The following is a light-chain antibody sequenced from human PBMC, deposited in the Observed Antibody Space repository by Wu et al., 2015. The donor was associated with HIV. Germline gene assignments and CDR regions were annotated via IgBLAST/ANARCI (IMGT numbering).Light chain of an antibody. CDR1: RIVNTY. J-gene: IGKJ5*01. CDR3: QQRRNWPLT. V-gene: IGKV3-11*01. Sequence: SPGETSHPLLQGHVRIVNTYLTPGTSKNLATAPRLLIYDASTRATGIPARFTGSGSGIDFTLTISSLEPEDFTVYYCQQRRNWPLTFGQGTRLEIK. CDR2: DAS.